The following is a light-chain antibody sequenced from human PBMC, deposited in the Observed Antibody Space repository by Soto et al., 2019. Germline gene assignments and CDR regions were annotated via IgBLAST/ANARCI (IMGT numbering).Light chain of an antibody. CDR1: SSNIGSNT. CDR2: NND. CDR3: AAWDDSLKGVV. Sequence: QSVLTQPPSASGTPGQRVTISCSGSSSNIGSNTVDWYQQLPGTAPKLLIYNNDQRPSGVPDRFSGSKSGTSASLAISGLQSEDAADYYCAAWDDSLKGVVFGGGTKLTV. V-gene: IGLV1-44*01. J-gene: IGLJ2*01.